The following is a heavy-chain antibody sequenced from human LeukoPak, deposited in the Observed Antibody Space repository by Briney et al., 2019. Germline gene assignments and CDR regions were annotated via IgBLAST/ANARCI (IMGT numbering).Heavy chain of an antibody. CDR3: ARGRGYYDSSGYYHYFDY. J-gene: IGHJ4*02. CDR2: IKQDGSEK. Sequence: GGSLRLSCAASGFTFSSYWMSWVRQAPGKGLEWVANIKQDGSEKYYVDSVKGRFTISRDNAKNSLYLQMNSLRAEDTAVYYCARGRGYYDSSGYYHYFDYWGQGTLVTVSS. CDR1: GFTFSSYW. D-gene: IGHD3-22*01. V-gene: IGHV3-7*01.